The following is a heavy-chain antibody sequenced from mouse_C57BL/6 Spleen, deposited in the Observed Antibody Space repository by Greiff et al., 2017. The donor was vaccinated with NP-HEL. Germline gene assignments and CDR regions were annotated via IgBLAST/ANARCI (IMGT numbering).Heavy chain of an antibody. CDR1: GFTFSSYA. D-gene: IGHD6-5*01. V-gene: IGHV5-9-1*02. CDR3: TRAVSLDYAMDY. Sequence: EVQGVESGEGLVKPGGSLKLSCAASGFTFSSYAMSWVRQTPEKRLEWVAYISSGGDYIYYADTVKGRFTISRDNARNTLYLQMSSLKSEDTAMYYCTRAVSLDYAMDYWGQGTSVTVSS. J-gene: IGHJ4*01. CDR2: ISSGGDYI.